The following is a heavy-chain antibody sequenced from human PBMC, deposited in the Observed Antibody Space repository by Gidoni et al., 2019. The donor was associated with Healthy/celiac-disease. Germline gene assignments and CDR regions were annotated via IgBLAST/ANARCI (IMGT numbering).Heavy chain of an antibody. D-gene: IGHD3-10*01. V-gene: IGHV1-46*03. CDR2: INPSGGST. CDR3: ARCVGSSSGSYYIPYYYGMDV. J-gene: IGHJ6*02. Sequence: QVQLVQSGAEVKKPGASVKVSCKASGYTFTSYYMHWVRQAPGQGLEWMGIINPSGGSTSYEQKVQGRVTMTRDTSTSTVYMELSSLRSEDTAVYYCARCVGSSSGSYYIPYYYGMDVWGQGTTVTVSS. CDR1: GYTFTSYY.